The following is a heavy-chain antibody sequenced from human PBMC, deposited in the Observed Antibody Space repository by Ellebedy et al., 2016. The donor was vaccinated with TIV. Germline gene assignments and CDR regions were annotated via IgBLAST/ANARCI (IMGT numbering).Heavy chain of an antibody. J-gene: IGHJ6*02. CDR3: ARDPWDFWSGYAYYYGMDV. CDR2: ISYDGSNK. CDR1: GFTFSSYA. D-gene: IGHD3-3*01. V-gene: IGHV3-30-3*01. Sequence: GESLKISCAASGFTFSSYAMHWVRQAPGKGLEWVAVISYDGSNKYYADSVKGRFTISRDNSKNTLYLQMNSLRAEDTAVYYCARDPWDFWSGYAYYYGMDVWGQGTTVTVSS.